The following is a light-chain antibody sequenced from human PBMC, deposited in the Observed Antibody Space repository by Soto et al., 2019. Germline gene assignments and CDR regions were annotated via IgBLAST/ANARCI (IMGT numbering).Light chain of an antibody. CDR1: SSNIASNT. J-gene: IGLJ2*01. Sequence: QSVLTQPPSASVTPGQRVTISCSGSSSNIASNTVNWYQQLPGTAPKLLIYNNNHRPSGFLDRFSGSKSGTSASLAISGLKSEDEADYYCAAWDDSLNGPLFGGGTKLTVL. CDR3: AAWDDSLNGPL. CDR2: NNN. V-gene: IGLV1-44*01.